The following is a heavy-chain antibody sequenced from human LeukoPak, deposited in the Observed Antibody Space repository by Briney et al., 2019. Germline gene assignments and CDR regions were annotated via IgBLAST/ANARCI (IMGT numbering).Heavy chain of an antibody. CDR1: GGSISSYY. J-gene: IGHJ6*03. Sequence: PSETLSLTCTVSGGSISSYYWSWIRQPPGKGLEWIGYIYYSGSTNYNPSLKSRVTISVDTSMNQFSLKLSSVTAADTAVYYCARTTMVRGTYYMDVWGKGTTVTVSS. D-gene: IGHD3-10*01. CDR2: IYYSGST. V-gene: IGHV4-59*01. CDR3: ARTTMVRGTYYMDV.